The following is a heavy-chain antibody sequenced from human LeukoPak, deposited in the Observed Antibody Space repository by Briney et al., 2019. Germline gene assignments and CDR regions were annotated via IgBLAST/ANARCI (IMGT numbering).Heavy chain of an antibody. J-gene: IGHJ6*02. CDR3: ARDHRVAGSASGMDV. CDR1: GFTFSSYD. Sequence: GGSLRLSCAASGFTFSSYDMHWVSQVTGKGLEWVSTIGPAGDTYYSDSVKGRFTISRENAKNSLYLQMNSLRAGDTAVYYCARDHRVAGSASGMDVWGQGTTVTVSS. CDR2: IGPAGDT. V-gene: IGHV3-13*04. D-gene: IGHD6-19*01.